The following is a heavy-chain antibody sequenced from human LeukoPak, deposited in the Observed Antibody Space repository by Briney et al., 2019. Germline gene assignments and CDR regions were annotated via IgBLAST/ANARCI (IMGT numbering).Heavy chain of an antibody. CDR2: ISSSSSYI. D-gene: IGHD6-19*01. V-gene: IGHV3-21*01. Sequence: GGSLRLSCAASGFTFSSYSMNWVRQAPGKGLEWVSSISSSSSYIYYADSVKGRFTISRDNAKNSLYLQMTSLRAEDTAVYYCARWAVAGILDINWFDPWGQGTLVTVSS. J-gene: IGHJ5*02. CDR1: GFTFSSYS. CDR3: ARWAVAGILDINWFDP.